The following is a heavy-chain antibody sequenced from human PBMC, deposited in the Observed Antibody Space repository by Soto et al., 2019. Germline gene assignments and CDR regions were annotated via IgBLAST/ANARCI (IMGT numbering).Heavy chain of an antibody. CDR3: ARRDSGGFFRFFDS. V-gene: IGHV1-69*06. CDR2: TGSGTGPG. Sequence: SVKVSCKASGGSLSTNPISWVRQAPGQGLEWMGGTGSGTGPGNHAQKFQGRLTVTADKSTSTVYMELTNLSSEDTAVYYCARRDSGGFFRFFDSWGQGTLVTVS. J-gene: IGHJ4*02. CDR1: GGSLSTNP. D-gene: IGHD2-15*01.